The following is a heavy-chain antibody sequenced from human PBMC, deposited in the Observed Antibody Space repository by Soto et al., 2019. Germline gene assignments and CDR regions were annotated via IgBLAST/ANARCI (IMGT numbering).Heavy chain of an antibody. CDR3: GRDHKEEFYYENTGFFPSNY. Sequence: VHLVQSGAEVKKPGASVKVSCTASGYTFTTYGVTWVRQVPGQGLEWLGWISPYNGRTNYAQKFQDRVTMTTDTSTSTVYMELRSLRSDDTAVYFCGRDHKEEFYYENTGFFPSNYWGQGTLVTVSS. J-gene: IGHJ4*02. CDR2: ISPYNGRT. D-gene: IGHD3-22*01. V-gene: IGHV1-18*01. CDR1: GYTFTTYG.